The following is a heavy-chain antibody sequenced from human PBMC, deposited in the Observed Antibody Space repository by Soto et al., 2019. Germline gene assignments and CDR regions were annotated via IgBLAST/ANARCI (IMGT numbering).Heavy chain of an antibody. Sequence: QVQLVQSGAEVKKPGASVKVSCKASGYTFTSYGISWVRQAPGQGLEWMGWISAYNRNTNYAQKLQGRVTMTTDTSTSTAYMELRSLRSDDTAVYYCAREDTAMENYYHYGMDVWGQGTTVTVS. J-gene: IGHJ6*02. CDR2: ISAYNRNT. D-gene: IGHD5-18*01. CDR1: GYTFTSYG. V-gene: IGHV1-18*01. CDR3: AREDTAMENYYHYGMDV.